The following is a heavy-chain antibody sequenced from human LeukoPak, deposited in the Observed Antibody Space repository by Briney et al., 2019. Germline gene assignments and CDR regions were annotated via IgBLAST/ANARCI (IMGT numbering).Heavy chain of an antibody. V-gene: IGHV1-46*01. CDR3: ARDNSVGDNAWWFDP. CDR1: GYTFTSNY. J-gene: IGHJ5*02. D-gene: IGHD1-26*01. CDR2: INPTGGST. Sequence: GASVTVSCKASGYTFTSNYMHWVRQAPGQGLEWMGLINPTGGSTGYAQKFQGRVTITRDMSTSTDYMELSSLRSEDTAIYYCARDNSVGDNAWWFDPWGQGTLVTVSS.